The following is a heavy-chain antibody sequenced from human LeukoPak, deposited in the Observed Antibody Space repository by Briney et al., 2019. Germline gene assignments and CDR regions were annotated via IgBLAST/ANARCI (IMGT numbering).Heavy chain of an antibody. CDR2: INPNSGDT. CDR1: GYTFTGYY. Sequence: GASVKVSCKASGYTFTGYYMHWVRQAPGQGLEWMGWINPNSGDTNYAQKFRGRVTMTRDTSISTAYMGLSGLTSDDTAVYYCARYGGYIDYWGQGTLVTVSS. J-gene: IGHJ4*02. V-gene: IGHV1-2*02. CDR3: ARYGGYIDY. D-gene: IGHD4/OR15-4a*01.